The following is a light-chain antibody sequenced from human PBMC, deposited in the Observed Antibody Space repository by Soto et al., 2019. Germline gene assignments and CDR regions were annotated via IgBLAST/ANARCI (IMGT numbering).Light chain of an antibody. V-gene: IGKV4-1*01. CDR2: WAS. J-gene: IGKJ1*01. Sequence: DIVMTQSPDSLAVSLGERATINCKSSQSVLYSSNNKNYLAWYQQKPGQPPKLLIYWASTRESGVPDRFSGSGSGTDFTLTISSLQAEDVAVYYCQQYNSTPGWTFGQGTKVEIK. CDR1: QSVLYSSNNKNY. CDR3: QQYNSTPGWT.